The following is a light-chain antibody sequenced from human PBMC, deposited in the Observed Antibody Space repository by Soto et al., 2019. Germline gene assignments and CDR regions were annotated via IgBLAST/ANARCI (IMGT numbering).Light chain of an antibody. CDR2: DVS. CDR3: SSYAGSSICV. Sequence: QSALPQPPSASGSPGQSVTISCTGTSSDVGAYNYVSWYQQHPGKAPKLMIYDVSKRPSGFPDRFPGSKSGNTASLTVSGHQAEYEADFYCSSYAGSSICVFGGGTQLTVL. V-gene: IGLV2-8*01. CDR1: SSDVGAYNY. J-gene: IGLJ3*02.